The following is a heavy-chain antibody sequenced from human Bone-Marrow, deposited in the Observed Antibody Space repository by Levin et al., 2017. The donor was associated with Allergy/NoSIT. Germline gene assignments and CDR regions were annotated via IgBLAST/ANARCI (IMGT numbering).Heavy chain of an antibody. CDR2: ISYDGRDY. Sequence: GGSLRLSCEASGSPLISYGMHWVRQVPGKGLEWVAIISYDGRDYKYADSVRGRFTVSRDNSKNTLYLQMNSLKTEDTGVYYCAKDTNDYRLQVDPWGQGTLVTVSS. D-gene: IGHD4-11*01. CDR1: GSPLISYG. V-gene: IGHV3-30*18. J-gene: IGHJ5*02. CDR3: AKDTNDYRLQVDP.